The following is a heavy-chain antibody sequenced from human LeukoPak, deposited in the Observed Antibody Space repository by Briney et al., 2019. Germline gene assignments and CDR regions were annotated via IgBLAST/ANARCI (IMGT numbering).Heavy chain of an antibody. CDR2: INHSGST. D-gene: IGHD2-21*02. J-gene: IGHJ4*02. Sequence: SETLSLTCAVYGGSFSGYYWSWIRQPPGKGLEWIGEINHSGSTNYNPSLKSRVTISVDTSKNQFSLKLSSVTAADTAVYYCARGIVVVTAIYYFDYWGQGTLVTVSS. CDR1: GGSFSGYY. CDR3: ARGIVVVTAIYYFDY. V-gene: IGHV4-34*01.